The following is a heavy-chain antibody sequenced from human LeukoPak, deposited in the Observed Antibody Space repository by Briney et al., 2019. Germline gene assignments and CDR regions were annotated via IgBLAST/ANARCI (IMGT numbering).Heavy chain of an antibody. CDR1: GGSISSYY. Sequence: SETLSLTCTVSGGSISSYYWSWIGQPPGKGLEWIGYIYTSGSTNYNPSLKSRVTISVGTSKNQFSLRLSSVTAADTDVYYCARHLAAAGHWFDPRGQGTLVTVSS. CDR3: ARHLAAAGHWFDP. J-gene: IGHJ5*02. D-gene: IGHD6-13*01. CDR2: IYTSGST. V-gene: IGHV4-4*09.